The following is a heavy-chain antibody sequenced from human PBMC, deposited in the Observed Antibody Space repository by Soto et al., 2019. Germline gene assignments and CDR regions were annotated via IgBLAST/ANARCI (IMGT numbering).Heavy chain of an antibody. J-gene: IGHJ6*02. CDR1: GYTFTSYY. Sequence: GASVKVSCKASGYTFTSYYMHWVRQAPGQGLEWMGIINPSGGSTSYAQKFQGRVTMTRDTSTSTVYMELSSLRSEDTAVYYCAREIGYSYGPASNGMDVWGQGTTVTVS. V-gene: IGHV1-46*01. CDR2: INPSGGST. D-gene: IGHD5-18*01. CDR3: AREIGYSYGPASNGMDV.